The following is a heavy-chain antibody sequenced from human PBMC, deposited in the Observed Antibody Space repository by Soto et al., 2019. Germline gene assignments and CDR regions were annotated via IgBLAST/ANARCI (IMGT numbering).Heavy chain of an antibody. V-gene: IGHV3-74*01. CDR2: ISSDGGGT. CDR3: ASGLPTYYYYGMDV. CDR1: GFTFSSYW. J-gene: IGHJ6*02. Sequence: GGSLRLSCAASGFTFSSYWMHWVRQAPGEGLVWVSRISSDGGGTSYADAVKGRFTISRDNAKNTLHLQMNSLRAEDTAVYYCASGLPTYYYYGMDVWGQGTTVTVSS.